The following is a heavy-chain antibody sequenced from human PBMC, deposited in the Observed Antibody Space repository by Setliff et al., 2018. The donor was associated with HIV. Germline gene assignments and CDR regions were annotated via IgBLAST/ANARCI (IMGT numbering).Heavy chain of an antibody. J-gene: IGHJ4*02. Sequence: GGSLRLSCAASGFTFNNYWIIWVRQAPGKGLEWVANINQDGSHKYYVDSVKGRFTISRDNANNSLFLQMDSLRVEDTAVYYCARDGEEYVNGWYWWADYWGQGTLVTVSS. CDR1: GFTFNNYW. CDR2: INQDGSHK. CDR3: ARDGEEYVNGWYWWADY. D-gene: IGHD2-8*02. V-gene: IGHV3-7*01.